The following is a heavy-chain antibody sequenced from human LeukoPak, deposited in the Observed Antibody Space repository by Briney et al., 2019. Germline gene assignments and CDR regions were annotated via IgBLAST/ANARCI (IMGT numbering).Heavy chain of an antibody. D-gene: IGHD1-1*01. CDR1: GFTFSTYW. CDR3: ARDSPGYLAYDS. Sequence: GGSLRLPCAASGFTFSTYWMTWVRQAPGKGPEWVANIKEDGSATYYVDSVKGRFTISRDNAKKSLYLQMNSRRAEDTAVYYCARDSPGYLAYDSWGQGTLVTVSS. CDR2: IKEDGSAT. V-gene: IGHV3-7*04. J-gene: IGHJ4*02.